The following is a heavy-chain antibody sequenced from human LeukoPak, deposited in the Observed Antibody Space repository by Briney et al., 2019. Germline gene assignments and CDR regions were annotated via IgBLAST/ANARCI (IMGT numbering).Heavy chain of an antibody. V-gene: IGHV1-69*04. CDR2: IIPILGIA. D-gene: IGHD3-22*01. Sequence: SVKVSCKASGGTFSSYAISWVRQAPGQGLEWMGRIIPILGIANYAQKFQGRVTITADKSTSTAYMELSSLRSEDTAVCYCAREGYYYDSSGSREWFDPWGQGTLVTVSS. CDR3: AREGYYYDSSGSREWFDP. CDR1: GGTFSSYA. J-gene: IGHJ5*02.